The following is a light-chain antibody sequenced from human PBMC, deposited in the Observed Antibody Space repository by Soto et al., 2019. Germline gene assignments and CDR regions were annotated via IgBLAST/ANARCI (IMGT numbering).Light chain of an antibody. CDR3: SSYTSSSTLVV. J-gene: IGLJ2*01. V-gene: IGLV2-14*01. Sequence: QSVLTQPASVSGSPGQSITISCTGTSSEVGGYNYVSWYQQHPGKAPKLMIYDVSNRPSGVSNRFSGSKSDNTASLTISGLQAEDEADYYCSSYTSSSTLVVFGGGTKVTVL. CDR1: SSEVGGYNY. CDR2: DVS.